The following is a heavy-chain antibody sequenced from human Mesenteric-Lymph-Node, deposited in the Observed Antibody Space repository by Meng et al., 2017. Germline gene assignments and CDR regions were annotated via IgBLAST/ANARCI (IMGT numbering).Heavy chain of an antibody. V-gene: IGHV4-28*03. CDR1: GYSISSTNW. J-gene: IGHJ1*01. Sequence: QVQLQESGPGLVTPSDTLSPTCAVSGYSISSTNWWGWIRQPPGEGLEWIGYIYYSGSTSYNPSLKSRVTMSVDTSKNQFSLKLTSVTAADTAVYHCLRGSGGSVWGQGTLVTVSS. CDR2: IYYSGST. D-gene: IGHD3-10*01. CDR3: LRGSGGSV.